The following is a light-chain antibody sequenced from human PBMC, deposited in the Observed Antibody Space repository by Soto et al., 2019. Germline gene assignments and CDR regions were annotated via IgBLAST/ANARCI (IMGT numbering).Light chain of an antibody. V-gene: IGKV3-15*01. CDR2: GAS. CDR3: QHYSNWLGT. Sequence: EIVVTQSPALLSVSPGERVTLSCRASQSVISSIAWYQQKLGQAPRLLIYGASTRATGIPARFSGSGSGTEFFLTISSLQSEDFAMYYCQHYSNWLGTFGGGTKVEIK. CDR1: QSVISS. J-gene: IGKJ4*01.